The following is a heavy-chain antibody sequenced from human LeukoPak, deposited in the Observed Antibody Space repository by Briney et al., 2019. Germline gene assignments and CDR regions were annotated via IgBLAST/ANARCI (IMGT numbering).Heavy chain of an antibody. D-gene: IGHD6-19*01. CDR2: ISSSSSYI. V-gene: IGHV3-21*01. Sequence: GGSLRLSCAASGFTLSSYSMNWVRQAPGKGLEWVSSISSSSSYIYYADSVKGRFTISRDNAKNSLYLQMNSLRAEDTAVYYCARDRGYSSGWYYFQHWGQGTLVTVSS. CDR3: ARDRGYSSGWYYFQH. CDR1: GFTLSSYS. J-gene: IGHJ1*01.